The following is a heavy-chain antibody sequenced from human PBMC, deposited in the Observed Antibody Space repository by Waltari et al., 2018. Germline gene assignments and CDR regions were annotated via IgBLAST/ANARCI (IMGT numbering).Heavy chain of an antibody. V-gene: IGHV3-48*01. J-gene: IGHJ4*02. CDR2: ISSSSSTI. CDR3: WTGVTADY. CDR1: GFTFGSYS. D-gene: IGHD2-21*02. Sequence: EVQLVESGGGLVQPGGSLRLSCAASGFTFGSYSMNWVRQAPGKGLDGASYISSSSSTIYYADSVKGRFTISRDNAKNSLYLQMNSLRAEDTAVYYCWTGVTADYWGQGTLVTVSS.